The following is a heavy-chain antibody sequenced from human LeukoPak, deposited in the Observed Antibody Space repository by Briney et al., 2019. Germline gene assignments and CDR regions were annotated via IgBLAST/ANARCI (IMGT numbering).Heavy chain of an antibody. CDR1: GGSISSSSYY. V-gene: IGHV4-39*01. D-gene: IGHD6-13*01. Sequence: PSETLSLTCTVSGGSISSSSYYWGWIRQPPGKGLEWIGSIYYSGSTYYNPSLKSRVTISVDTSKNQFSLKLSSVTAADTAVYYCARVTGAATGIYYHYYYMDVWGKGTTVTVSS. CDR3: ARVTGAATGIYYHYYYMDV. CDR2: IYYSGST. J-gene: IGHJ6*03.